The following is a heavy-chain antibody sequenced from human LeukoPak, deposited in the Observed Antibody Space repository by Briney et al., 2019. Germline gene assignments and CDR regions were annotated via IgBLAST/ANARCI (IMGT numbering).Heavy chain of an antibody. CDR1: GLSVSSTY. D-gene: IGHD1-1*01. CDR2: IYSGGGT. Sequence: GGSLRLSCAASGLSVSSTYMTWVRQAPGKGLEWVSVIYSGGGTNYADSLKGRFSISRDNSKNTLYLQMNSLRADDTAVYYCVGEGTYWGQRTLVTVSS. V-gene: IGHV3-53*01. J-gene: IGHJ4*02. CDR3: VGEGTY.